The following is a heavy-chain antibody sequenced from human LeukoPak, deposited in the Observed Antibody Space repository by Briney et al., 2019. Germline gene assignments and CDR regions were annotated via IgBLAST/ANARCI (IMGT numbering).Heavy chain of an antibody. V-gene: IGHV4-30-2*01. CDR2: IYHSGST. CDR3: ASSSMVPGVIGRGSLDP. Sequence: SETLSLTCAVPGGSISSGGYSWSWIRQPPGKGLEWIGYIYHSGSTYYNPSLKSRVTMSVDRSKNQFSLKLSSVTAADTAVYYCASSSMVPGVIGRGSLDPWGQGTLVTVSS. D-gene: IGHD3-10*01. J-gene: IGHJ5*02. CDR1: GGSISSGGYS.